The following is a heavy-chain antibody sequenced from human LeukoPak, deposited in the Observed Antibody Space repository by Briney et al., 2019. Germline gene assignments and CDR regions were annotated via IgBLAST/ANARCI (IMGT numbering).Heavy chain of an antibody. CDR1: GFTFSSYA. D-gene: IGHD6-19*01. V-gene: IGHV3-23*01. CDR2: ISGSGGNT. Sequence: GGSLRLSCAASGFTFSSYAMSWVRQAPGKGLEWVTTISGSGGNTYYADSVKGRFSFSRDNSKNTLYLQMNSLGAEDTAVYYCAKRGGVAGSAPFDYWGQGTLVTVSS. CDR3: AKRGGVAGSAPFDY. J-gene: IGHJ4*02.